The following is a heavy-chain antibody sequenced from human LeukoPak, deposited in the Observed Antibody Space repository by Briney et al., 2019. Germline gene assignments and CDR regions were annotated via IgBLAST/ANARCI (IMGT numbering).Heavy chain of an antibody. Sequence: SGGTLRLSCAASGFTFSSYAMSWVRQAPGKGLEWVSSISSSSSYIYYADSVKGRFTIPRDNAKNSLYLQMNSLRAADTAVYYCARGYDSSGYYYENYYYYGMDVWGQGTTVTVSS. CDR3: ARGYDSSGYYYENYYYYGMDV. J-gene: IGHJ6*02. CDR2: ISSSSSYI. CDR1: GFTFSSYA. D-gene: IGHD3-22*01. V-gene: IGHV3-21*01.